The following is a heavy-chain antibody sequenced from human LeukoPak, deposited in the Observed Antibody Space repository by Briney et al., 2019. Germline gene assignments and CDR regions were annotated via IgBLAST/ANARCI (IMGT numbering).Heavy chain of an antibody. CDR1: GGSIRSSYYY. V-gene: IGHV4-39*01. CDR2: IYDSGST. Sequence: PSETLSLTCTVSGGSIRSSYYYWGWIRQPPGKGLECIGSIYDSGSTYYNPSLKSRVTISVDTSKNQFSLKLNSVTAADTAVYYCARHAYYSDSSGYYYDSSGYYYYFDYWGQGTLVTVSS. CDR3: ARHAYYSDSSGYYYDSSGYYYYFDY. J-gene: IGHJ4*02. D-gene: IGHD3-22*01.